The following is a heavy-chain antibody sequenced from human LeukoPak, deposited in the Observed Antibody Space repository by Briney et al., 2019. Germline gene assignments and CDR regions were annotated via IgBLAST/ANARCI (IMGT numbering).Heavy chain of an antibody. V-gene: IGHV3-23*01. Sequence: GGSLRLSCAASGFTFSTNAMSWVRQAPGKGLEWVSTISGSGGSTYYADSVEGRFTISRDSSKNTLYLQMNSLRAEDTAVYYCAKGGCSSTTCYLANPWGQGTLVTVSS. D-gene: IGHD2-2*01. CDR1: GFTFSTNA. J-gene: IGHJ5*02. CDR2: ISGSGGST. CDR3: AKGGCSSTTCYLANP.